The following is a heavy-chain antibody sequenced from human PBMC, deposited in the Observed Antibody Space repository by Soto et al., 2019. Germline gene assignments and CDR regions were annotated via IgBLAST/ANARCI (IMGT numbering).Heavy chain of an antibody. V-gene: IGHV3-48*03. CDR1: GFTFSSYD. CDR2: ISRSTNVI. CDR3: AREARGGGYFDY. D-gene: IGHD2-15*01. Sequence: PGGSLRLSCAASGFTFSSYDMNWVRQAPGKGLEWVPYISRSTNVIYDTDSVKGRITISRDNAKNSLYLQMNSLRAEDTAVYYCAREARGGGYFDYWGPGTPVTVSS. J-gene: IGHJ4*02.